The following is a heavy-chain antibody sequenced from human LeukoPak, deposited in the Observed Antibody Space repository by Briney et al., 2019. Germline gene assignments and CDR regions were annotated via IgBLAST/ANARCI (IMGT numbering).Heavy chain of an antibody. V-gene: IGHV3-23*01. CDR1: GFTSSSYA. CDR3: AKDLTTSHVSQYFDY. CDR2: ISGSGGT. J-gene: IGHJ4*02. Sequence: GGSLSLSCAASGFTSSSYAMSWVRQAPGRGLEWVSTISGSGGTYYADSVKGRFTISRDNPKNTLFLQMSSLRADDTAVYYCAKDLTTSHVSQYFDYWGRGTLVTVSS. D-gene: IGHD1-14*01.